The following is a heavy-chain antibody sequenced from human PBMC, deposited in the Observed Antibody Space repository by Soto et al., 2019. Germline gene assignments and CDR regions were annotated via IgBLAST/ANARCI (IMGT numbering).Heavy chain of an antibody. Sequence: QVQLQQWGAGLLKPSETLSLTCAVYGGSFSGYYWSWIRQPPGTGLEWIGEINHSGSTNYNPSLKSRVTISVDTSKIQFSLKLSSVTAADTAVYYCARGPRKGSGWHPPAPHVNSGVFHYLGQGTLVTVSS. CDR3: ARGPRKGSGWHPPAPHVNSGVFHY. D-gene: IGHD6-19*01. CDR2: INHSGST. J-gene: IGHJ4*02. V-gene: IGHV4-34*01. CDR1: GGSFSGYY.